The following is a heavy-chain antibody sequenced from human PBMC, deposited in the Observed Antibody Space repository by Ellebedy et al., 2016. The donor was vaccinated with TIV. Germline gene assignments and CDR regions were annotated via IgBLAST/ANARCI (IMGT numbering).Heavy chain of an antibody. CDR3: ARETNYYDSSPMDV. CDR1: GFTFDDYT. V-gene: IGHV3-49*04. J-gene: IGHJ6*02. D-gene: IGHD3-22*01. Sequence: PGGSLRLSCTASGFTFDDYTMSWVRQAPGRGLECVGFIRSKDYDGTTEYAASVKGRFTISRDDSRSIVYLQMNSLKTEDTAVYYCARETNYYDSSPMDVWGQGTTVTVSS. CDR2: IRSKDYDGTT.